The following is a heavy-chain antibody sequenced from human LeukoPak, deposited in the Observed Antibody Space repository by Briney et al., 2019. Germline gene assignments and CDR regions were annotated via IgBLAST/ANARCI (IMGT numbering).Heavy chain of an antibody. CDR1: GYTFTSYG. CDR3: AREGGLVGATYFDY. CDR2: ISAYNGNT. Sequence: ASVKVSCKASGYTFTSYGISWVRQAPGQGLEWMGWISAYNGNTNYAQKLQGRDTMTTDTSTSTAYMELRSLRSDDTAVYYCAREGGLVGATYFDYWGQGTLVTVSS. V-gene: IGHV1-18*01. J-gene: IGHJ4*02. D-gene: IGHD1-26*01.